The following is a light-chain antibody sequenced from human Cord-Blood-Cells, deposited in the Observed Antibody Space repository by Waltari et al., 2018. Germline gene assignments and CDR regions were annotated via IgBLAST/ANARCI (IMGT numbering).Light chain of an antibody. J-gene: IGKJ1*01. V-gene: IGKV1-39*01. Sequence: DIQMTQSPSSLSASVGDRVTITCRASQSISSYLNWYQQKPGKAPKLLIYAASSLQSGVPSRFSGSGSVTEFTRTISSLQPEEFATYYCQQSYSTPTFGQGTKVEIK. CDR3: QQSYSTPT. CDR1: QSISSY. CDR2: AAS.